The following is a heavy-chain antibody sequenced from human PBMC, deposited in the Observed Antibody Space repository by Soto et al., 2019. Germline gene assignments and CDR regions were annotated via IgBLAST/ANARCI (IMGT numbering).Heavy chain of an antibody. V-gene: IGHV3-11*01. D-gene: IGHD3-10*01. CDR2: ISSSGSTT. CDR1: GFSFSDYY. Sequence: QVQLVESGGGLVKPGGSLRLACAASGFSFSDYYMSWIRQAPGKGLEWVSYISSSGSTTYHADSVKGRFTISRDNAKNSLYLQMNSLRAEDMAVYYCASRIRGVGGYFDYWGQGTLVTVSS. CDR3: ASRIRGVGGYFDY. J-gene: IGHJ4*02.